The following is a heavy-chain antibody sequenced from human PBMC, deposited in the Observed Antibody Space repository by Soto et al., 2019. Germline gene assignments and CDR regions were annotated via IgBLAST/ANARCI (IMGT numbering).Heavy chain of an antibody. CDR1: GGSFSGYY. V-gene: IGHV4-34*01. J-gene: IGHJ6*02. Sequence: QVQLQQWGAGLLKPSETLSLTCAVYGGSFSGYYWRWIRQPPGKGLEWIGEINHSGSTNYNPYLKRRGHLSVDPSKDQFSRKLGFWTAADPAVYYCAGGRGQGLHDFGLDVWGQGTTVTRSS. D-gene: IGHD6-25*01. CDR2: INHSGST. CDR3: AGGRGQGLHDFGLDV.